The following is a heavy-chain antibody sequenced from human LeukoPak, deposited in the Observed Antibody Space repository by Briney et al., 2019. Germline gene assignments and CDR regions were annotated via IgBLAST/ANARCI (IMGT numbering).Heavy chain of an antibody. CDR1: GGSISSLY. CDR2: IYYTGST. Sequence: KPSETLSLTCSVSGGSISSLYWSWIRQPPGKGLEWIGYIYYTGSTNYNPSLKSRVTMFLDMSNNQFSLRLSSVTAADTAVYYCARHRAYSSSSPFDYWGQGTLVTVSS. V-gene: IGHV4-59*08. J-gene: IGHJ4*02. CDR3: ARHRAYSSSSPFDY. D-gene: IGHD6-6*01.